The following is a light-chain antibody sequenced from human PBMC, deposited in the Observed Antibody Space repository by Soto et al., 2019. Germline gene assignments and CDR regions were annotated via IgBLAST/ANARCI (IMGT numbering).Light chain of an antibody. Sequence: DIQMTKSPSTLSASVGDRVNITCRASQSISSWLAWYQQKPGKAPKLLIYKASSLESGVPSRFSGSGSGTEFTLTISSLQPDDFATYYCQQYNSYSPYTFGQGTKLEIK. V-gene: IGKV1-5*03. CDR3: QQYNSYSPYT. J-gene: IGKJ2*01. CDR2: KAS. CDR1: QSISSW.